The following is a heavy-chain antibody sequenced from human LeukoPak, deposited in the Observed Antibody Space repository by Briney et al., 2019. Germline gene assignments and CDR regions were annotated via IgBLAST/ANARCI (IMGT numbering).Heavy chain of an antibody. J-gene: IGHJ4*02. D-gene: IGHD3-10*01. CDR2: IYSGGST. Sequence: GGSLRLSCAASGFTVSSNYMSWVRRAPGTGLEWVSVIYSGGSTYYADSVKGRFTISRDNSKNTLYLQMNSLRAEDTAVYYCARDGITMVRGVITTTYFDYWGQGTPVTVSS. CDR1: GFTVSSNY. V-gene: IGHV3-53*01. CDR3: ARDGITMVRGVITTTYFDY.